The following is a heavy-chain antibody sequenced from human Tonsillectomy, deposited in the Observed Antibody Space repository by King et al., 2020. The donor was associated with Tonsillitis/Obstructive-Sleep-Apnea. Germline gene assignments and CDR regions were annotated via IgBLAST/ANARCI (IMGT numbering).Heavy chain of an antibody. CDR2: ISWTSGST. CDR1: GFTFDDYA. CDR3: AREMGTHYYDSSGYQLHAFDI. D-gene: IGHD3-22*01. J-gene: IGHJ3*02. V-gene: IGHV3-9*01. Sequence: VQLVESGGGLVQPGRSLRLSCAASGFTFDDYAMHWVQQAPGKGLEWVAGISWTSGSTGYADSVKGRFTISRDNAKNSLYLQMNSLRAEDTALYYCAREMGTHYYDSSGYQLHAFDIWGQGTLVTVSS.